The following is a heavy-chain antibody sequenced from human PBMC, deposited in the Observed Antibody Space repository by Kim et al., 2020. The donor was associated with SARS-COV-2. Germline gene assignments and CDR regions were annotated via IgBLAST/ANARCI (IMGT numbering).Heavy chain of an antibody. CDR1: GYSFTSYW. J-gene: IGHJ6*02. CDR2: IYPGDSDT. Sequence: GESLKISCKGSGYSFTSYWIGWVRQMPGKGLEWMGIIYPGDSDTRYSPSFQGQVTISADKSISTAYLQWSSLKASDTAMYYCARVRVGDLYCSSTSCYSSRGMDVWGQGTTVTVSS. D-gene: IGHD2-2*02. CDR3: ARVRVGDLYCSSTSCYSSRGMDV. V-gene: IGHV5-51*01.